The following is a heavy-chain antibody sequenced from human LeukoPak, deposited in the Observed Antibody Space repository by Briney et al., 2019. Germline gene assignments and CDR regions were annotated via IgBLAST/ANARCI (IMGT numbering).Heavy chain of an antibody. CDR2: IYSGGST. D-gene: IGHD3-22*01. V-gene: IGHV3-53*01. Sequence: GGSLRLSCAASGFTVSSNYMSWVRQAPGKGLEWVSVIYSGGSTYNADSVKGRFTISRDNSKNTLYLQMNSLRAEDTALYYCAKGKDTYNYDSSGYYFGEYWGQGTLVTVST. CDR1: GFTVSSNY. J-gene: IGHJ4*02. CDR3: AKGKDTYNYDSSGYYFGEY.